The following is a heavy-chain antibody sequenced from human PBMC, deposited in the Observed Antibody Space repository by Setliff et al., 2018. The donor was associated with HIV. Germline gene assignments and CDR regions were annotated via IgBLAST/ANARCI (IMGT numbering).Heavy chain of an antibody. CDR1: GFTLSTYW. D-gene: IGHD6-13*01. J-gene: IGHJ4*02. CDR3: AKRLAGSNTWYHFDT. CDR2: ISGHTINV. Sequence: GGSLRLSCAVSGFTLSTYWMSWVRQAPGKGLEWLSVISGHTINVYYADSVKGRFTISRDNSKNTLYLQLNSLSAEDTAIYYCAKRLAGSNTWYHFDTWGQGTLVTVSS. V-gene: IGHV3-23*01.